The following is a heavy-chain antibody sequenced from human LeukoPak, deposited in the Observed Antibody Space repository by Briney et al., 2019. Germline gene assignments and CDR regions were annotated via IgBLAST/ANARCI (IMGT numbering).Heavy chain of an antibody. D-gene: IGHD3-22*01. Sequence: ASVKVSCKASGYTFTSYYMHWVRQAPGQGLEWMGIINPSGGSTSYAQKFQGRVTMTRDTSTSTAYMELRSLRSDDTAVYYCARAQSDYYDSSGYDYWGQGTLVTVSS. CDR3: ARAQSDYYDSSGYDY. CDR1: GYTFTSYY. J-gene: IGHJ4*02. CDR2: INPSGGST. V-gene: IGHV1-46*01.